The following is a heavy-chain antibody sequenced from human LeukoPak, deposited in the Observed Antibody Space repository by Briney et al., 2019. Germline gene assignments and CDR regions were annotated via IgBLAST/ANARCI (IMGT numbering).Heavy chain of an antibody. J-gene: IGHJ5*02. V-gene: IGHV1-3*01. Sequence: ASVKVSCKASGYTFTSYAMHWVRQAPGQRPEWMGWINAGNGNTKYSQKFQGRVTITRDTSASTAYMELSSLRSEDTAVYYCARELPGYNFGPGFDPWGQGTLVTVSS. CDR1: GYTFTSYA. CDR2: INAGNGNT. D-gene: IGHD5-24*01. CDR3: ARELPGYNFGPGFDP.